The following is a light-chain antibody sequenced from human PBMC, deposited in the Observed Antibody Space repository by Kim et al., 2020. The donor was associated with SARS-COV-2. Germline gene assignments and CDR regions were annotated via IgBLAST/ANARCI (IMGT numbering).Light chain of an antibody. CDR3: QQYGSSPRT. CDR2: GAS. CDR1: QSVYSNY. V-gene: IGKV3-20*01. J-gene: IGKJ1*01. Sequence: SPGERATLSCGASQSVYSNYLAWYQQQPGQAPRLLIFGASSRATGIPDRFSGSGSGTDFTLTISRLEPEDFAVYYCQQYGSSPRTFGQGTKVDIK.